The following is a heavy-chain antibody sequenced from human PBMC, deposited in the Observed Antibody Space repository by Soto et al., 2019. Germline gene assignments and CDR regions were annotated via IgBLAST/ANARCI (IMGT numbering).Heavy chain of an antibody. CDR2: LSGSGYSK. CDR1: GFTFSSYA. V-gene: IGHV3-23*01. Sequence: GGSLRLSCAASGFTFSSYALSWVRQAPGKGLEWVSGLSGSGYSKYYADSVRGRFTISRDNSRNTVYLEMSSLRAEDTAVYYCAKDRRIAVVLESFDYWGQGTLVTVSS. J-gene: IGHJ4*02. CDR3: AKDRRIAVVLESFDY. D-gene: IGHD2-15*01.